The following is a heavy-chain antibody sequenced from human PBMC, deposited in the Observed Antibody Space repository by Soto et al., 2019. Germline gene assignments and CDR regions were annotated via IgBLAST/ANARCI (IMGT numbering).Heavy chain of an antibody. V-gene: IGHV3-48*01. CDR2: IHSIRSII. D-gene: IGHD3-16*01. Sequence: EVQLVESGGGLFQPGGSLRLSWAVSGFTCSSHAMNWFRQAPGKGLEWVAYIHSIRSIIYYADSVKGRFTISRDNATNSLYLKMDSLRAEDTAVYYCARDARNADYDYWGQGPLVTVSS. CDR1: GFTCSSHA. J-gene: IGHJ4*02. CDR3: ARDARNADYDY.